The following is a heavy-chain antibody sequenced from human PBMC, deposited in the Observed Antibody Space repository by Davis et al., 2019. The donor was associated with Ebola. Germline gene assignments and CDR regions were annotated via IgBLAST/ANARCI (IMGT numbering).Heavy chain of an antibody. D-gene: IGHD3-3*01. CDR1: GFTVSSNY. CDR2: ISSSGSTI. J-gene: IGHJ1*01. CDR3: AKWGDFWSGDEYFQH. V-gene: IGHV3-11*01. Sequence: GESLKISCAASGFTVSSNYMSWVRQAPGKGLEWVSYISSSGSTIYYADSVKGRFTISRDNAKNSLYLQMNSLRAEDTAVYYCAKWGDFWSGDEYFQHWGQGTLVTVSS.